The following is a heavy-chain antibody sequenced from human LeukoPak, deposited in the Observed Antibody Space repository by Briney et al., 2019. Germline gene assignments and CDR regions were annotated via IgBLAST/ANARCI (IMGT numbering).Heavy chain of an antibody. Sequence: PGGSLRLSCAASGFTFNTYRFHWVRQAPGKGLVWVSRIDSDGSDTIYAGSVKGRFTISRDNAKSTVYLQMHSLRAEDTAVYYCARGGYQQGFDIWGQGTMVTVS. CDR3: ARGGYQQGFDI. J-gene: IGHJ3*02. CDR2: IDSDGSDT. V-gene: IGHV3-74*01. CDR1: GFTFNTYR. D-gene: IGHD6-13*01.